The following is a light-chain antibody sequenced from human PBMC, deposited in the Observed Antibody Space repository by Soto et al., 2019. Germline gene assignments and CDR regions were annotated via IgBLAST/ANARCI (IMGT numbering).Light chain of an antibody. V-gene: IGKV1-5*01. Sequence: DLQMTQSPSTLSASVGDRVTITCRASQSLSSWLAWYQQKPGKAPKLLIYDASSLESGVPSRFSGSGSGTEFTLTISSLQPDDFATYYCQHYNSHSRTFGQGTKVEFK. CDR3: QHYNSHSRT. CDR2: DAS. CDR1: QSLSSW. J-gene: IGKJ1*01.